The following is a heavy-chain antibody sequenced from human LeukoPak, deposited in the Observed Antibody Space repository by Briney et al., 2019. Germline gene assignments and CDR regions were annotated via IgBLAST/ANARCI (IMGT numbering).Heavy chain of an antibody. CDR2: ISSSSSYI. V-gene: IGHV3-21*01. Sequence: GGSLRLSCAASGFTFSSCSMNWVRRAPGKGLEWVSSISSSSSYIYYADSVKGRFTISRDNAKNSLYLQMNSLRAEDTAVYYCARDAFPEIPAAKMPMDYWGQGTLVTVSS. CDR3: ARDAFPEIPAAKMPMDY. J-gene: IGHJ4*02. D-gene: IGHD2-2*01. CDR1: GFTFSSCS.